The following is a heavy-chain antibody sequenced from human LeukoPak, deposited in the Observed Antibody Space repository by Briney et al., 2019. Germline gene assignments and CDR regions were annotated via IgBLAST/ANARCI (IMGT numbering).Heavy chain of an antibody. J-gene: IGHJ5*02. CDR1: GGSISSYY. Sequence: PSETLSLTCTVSGGSISSYYWSWIRQPAGKGLEWIGRIYTSGSTNYNPSLKSRVTMSADTSKNQFPLKLSSVTAADTAVYYCARDLSLKYSSSWYWFDPWGQGTLVTVSS. V-gene: IGHV4-4*07. CDR3: ARDLSLKYSSSWYWFDP. CDR2: IYTSGST. D-gene: IGHD6-13*01.